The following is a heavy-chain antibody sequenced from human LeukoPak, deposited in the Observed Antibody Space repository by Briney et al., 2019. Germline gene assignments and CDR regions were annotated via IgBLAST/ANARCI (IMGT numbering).Heavy chain of an antibody. CDR1: GYTFTSYG. D-gene: IGHD3-22*01. J-gene: IGHJ4*02. CDR3: ARDLRPYYDSSGYPPGGY. CDR2: ISAYNGNT. Sequence: ASVKVSYKASGYTFTSYGISWVRQAPGQGLEWMGWISAYNGNTNYAQKLQGRVTMTTDTSTSTAYMELRSLRSDDTAVYYCARDLRPYYDSSGYPPGGYWGQGTLVTVSS. V-gene: IGHV1-18*01.